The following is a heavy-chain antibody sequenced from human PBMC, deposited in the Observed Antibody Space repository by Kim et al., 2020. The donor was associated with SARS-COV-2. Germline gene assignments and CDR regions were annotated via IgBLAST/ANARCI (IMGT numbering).Heavy chain of an antibody. V-gene: IGHV3-23*01. D-gene: IGHD1-26*01. Sequence: GGSLRLSCAASGFTFSSYGMSWVRQAPGKGLEWVSLVRGGGGNTYHADSVKGRFAISRDNSKNTLYLQMNSLRAEDTAVYYCAKDLIVGATSYGMDVWGQGTTVTVSS. CDR2: VRGGGGNT. CDR1: GFTFSSYG. J-gene: IGHJ6*02. CDR3: AKDLIVGATSYGMDV.